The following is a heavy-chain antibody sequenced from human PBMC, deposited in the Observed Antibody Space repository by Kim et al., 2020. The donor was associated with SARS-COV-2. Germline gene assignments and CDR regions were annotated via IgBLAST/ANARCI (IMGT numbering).Heavy chain of an antibody. CDR3: ARSLRRRSDHAFDI. J-gene: IGHJ3*02. V-gene: IGHV3-20*03. D-gene: IGHD3-16*01. Sequence: DALKGRFIISRDNAKDSLYLQMNSLAAEDTALYYCARSLRRRSDHAFDIWGQGIMVIVSS.